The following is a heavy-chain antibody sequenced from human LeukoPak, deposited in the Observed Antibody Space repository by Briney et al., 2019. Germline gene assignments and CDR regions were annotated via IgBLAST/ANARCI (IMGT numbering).Heavy chain of an antibody. CDR2: ISSSGSTI. CDR3: AKVPSTYYDILTGYFDY. Sequence: PGGSLRLSCAASGFTFSSYTMSWIRQAPGKGLEWVSYISSSGSTIYYADSVKGRFTISRDNAKNSLYLQMNSLRAEDTAVYYCAKVPSTYYDILTGYFDYWGQGTLVTVSS. V-gene: IGHV3-11*01. J-gene: IGHJ4*02. D-gene: IGHD3-9*01. CDR1: GFTFSSYT.